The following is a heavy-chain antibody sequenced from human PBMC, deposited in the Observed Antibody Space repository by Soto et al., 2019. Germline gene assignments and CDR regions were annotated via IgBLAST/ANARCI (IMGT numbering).Heavy chain of an antibody. CDR2: ISGSGGST. D-gene: IGHD3-22*01. Sequence: LRLSCAAPGFTFSRCAMRWVSQATGKGLQWVSAISGSGGSTYYAGTVKGRFTISRDNSKNTMYLHVSRLRAEDTTVYHCAKVLGAYYYDSSGHYNGYCGQGSLVSVSS. CDR3: AKVLGAYYYDSSGHYNGY. J-gene: IGHJ4*02. V-gene: IGHV3-23*01. CDR1: GFTFSRCA.